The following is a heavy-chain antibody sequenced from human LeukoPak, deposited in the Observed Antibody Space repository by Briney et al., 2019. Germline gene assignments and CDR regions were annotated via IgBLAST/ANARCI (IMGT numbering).Heavy chain of an antibody. J-gene: IGHJ6*04. Sequence: GGSLRLSCAASGFTFSSYEMNWVRQAPGKGLEWVAVISYDGSNKYYIDSVKGRFTISRDNSKNTLYLQMNSLRAEDTAVYYCARSFDNYYYYHMDVWGKGTTVTVSS. CDR2: ISYDGSNK. CDR3: ARSFDNYYYYHMDV. D-gene: IGHD3-16*01. CDR1: GFTFSSYE. V-gene: IGHV3-30*03.